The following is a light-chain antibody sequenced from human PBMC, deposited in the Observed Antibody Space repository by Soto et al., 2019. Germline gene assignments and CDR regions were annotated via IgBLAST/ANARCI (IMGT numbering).Light chain of an antibody. CDR1: QSISNW. Sequence: DIQMTQSPSSLSASVGDRVTITCRASQSISNWLAWYQQKPGKAPKLLIYDASTLESGVPSRFGGGGFGTDFTLTISSLQPDDFATYYCQQYSSYSTFGQGTKVDIK. V-gene: IGKV1-5*01. CDR2: DAS. J-gene: IGKJ1*01. CDR3: QQYSSYST.